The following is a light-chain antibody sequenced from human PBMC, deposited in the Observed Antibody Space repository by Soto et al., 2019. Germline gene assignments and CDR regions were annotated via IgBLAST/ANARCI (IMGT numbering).Light chain of an antibody. V-gene: IGKV4-1*01. CDR3: QQYYSTLIT. Sequence: DIALTQSPDSLALSLGERATMNCKSSQSVLYSSYNKSYLAWYQVKPGRPPKLLFSWASTRESGVPDRFSGSVSGTDFTLTISSLQAEDVAVYYCQQYYSTLITFCQGTRLEI. CDR2: WAS. CDR1: QSVLYSSYNKSY. J-gene: IGKJ5*01.